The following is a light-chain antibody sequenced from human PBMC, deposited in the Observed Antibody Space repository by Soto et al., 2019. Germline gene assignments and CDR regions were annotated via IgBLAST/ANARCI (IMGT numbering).Light chain of an antibody. V-gene: IGKV3-20*01. Sequence: DIVLTQSPGTLSLSPGEGATLSCRASQSVSSSHLAWYQQKPGQAPRLVIYGASSRATGIPDRFSGSGSGTAFTLTISRLEPEDFAVYYCQQYGGSPLYTFGQGTTLEIK. J-gene: IGKJ2*01. CDR1: QSVSSSH. CDR3: QQYGGSPLYT. CDR2: GAS.